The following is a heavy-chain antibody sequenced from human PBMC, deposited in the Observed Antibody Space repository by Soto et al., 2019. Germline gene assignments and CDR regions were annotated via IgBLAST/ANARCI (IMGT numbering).Heavy chain of an antibody. CDR3: ARDHGAAGPYYYGMDV. CDR1: GGSISSYY. V-gene: IGHV4-4*07. J-gene: IGHJ6*02. CDR2: IYTSGST. D-gene: IGHD6-13*01. Sequence: KPSETLSLTCTVSGGSISSYYWSWIRQPAGKGLEWTGRIYTSGSTNYNPSLKSRVTMSVDTSKNQFSLKLSSVTAADTAVYYCARDHGAAGPYYYGMDVWGQGTTVTVSS.